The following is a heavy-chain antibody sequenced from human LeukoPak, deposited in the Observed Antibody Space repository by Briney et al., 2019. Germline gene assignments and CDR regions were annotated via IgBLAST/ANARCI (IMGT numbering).Heavy chain of an antibody. CDR1: GFTFSSYS. CDR3: EGGYSYGPGRYYYYGMDV. Sequence: PGGSLRLSCAASGFTFSSYSMNWVRQAPGKGLEWVSSISSSSRYIYYADSVKGRFTISRDNAKNSLYLQMNSLRAEDTAVYYCEGGYSYGPGRYYYYGMDVWGQGTTVTVSS. D-gene: IGHD5-18*01. CDR2: ISSSSRYI. V-gene: IGHV3-21*01. J-gene: IGHJ6*02.